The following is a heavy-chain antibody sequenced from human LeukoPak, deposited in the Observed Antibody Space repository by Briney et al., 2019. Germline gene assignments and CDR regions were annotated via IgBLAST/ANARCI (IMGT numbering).Heavy chain of an antibody. CDR1: GGSISSGSYY. CDR3: ARFFRNAVVYKGGFDY. V-gene: IGHV4-61*02. CDR2: IYTSGST. D-gene: IGHD2-8*02. Sequence: PSQTLSLTCTVSGGSISSGSYYWSWIRQPAGKGLEWIGRIYTSGSTNYNPSLKSRVTISVDTSKNQFSLKLSSVTAGDTAVYYCARFFRNAVVYKGGFDYWGQGTLVTVSS. J-gene: IGHJ4*02.